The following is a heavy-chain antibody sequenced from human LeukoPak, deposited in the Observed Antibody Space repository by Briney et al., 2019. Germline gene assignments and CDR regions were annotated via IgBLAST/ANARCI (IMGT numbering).Heavy chain of an antibody. D-gene: IGHD5-18*01. V-gene: IGHV3-73*01. J-gene: IGHJ4*02. Sequence: GGSLRLSCAASGFTFSGSAMHWVRQASGKGLEWVGRIRSKANSYATAYAASVKGRFTISRDDSKNTAYLQMNSLKTEDTAVYYCTTGQRGYSYGKYWGQGTLVTVSS. CDR3: TTGQRGYSYGKY. CDR1: GFTFSGSA. CDR2: IRSKANSYAT.